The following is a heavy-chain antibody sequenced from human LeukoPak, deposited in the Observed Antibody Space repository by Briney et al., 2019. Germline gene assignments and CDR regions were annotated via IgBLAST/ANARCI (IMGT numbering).Heavy chain of an antibody. D-gene: IGHD5-12*01. CDR1: GYTFLSYG. V-gene: IGHV1-2*02. Sequence: GASVKVSCKASGYTFLSYGINWVRQAPGQGLEWMGWINPNSGGTNYAQKFQGRVTMTRDTSISTAYMELSRLRSDDTAVYYCAREDYSGYDSGSDYWGQGTLVTVSS. CDR2: INPNSGGT. CDR3: AREDYSGYDSGSDY. J-gene: IGHJ4*02.